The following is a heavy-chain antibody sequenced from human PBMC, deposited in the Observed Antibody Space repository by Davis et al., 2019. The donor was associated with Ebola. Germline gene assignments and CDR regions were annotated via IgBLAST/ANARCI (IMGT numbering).Heavy chain of an antibody. CDR1: GDSFSTHW. Sequence: GGSLRLSCQDSGDSFSTHWIGWVRQLPGKGLEWMGIIYPGDSDTRYSPSFQGQVTLSADKSISTAYLQWSSLKASDTAMYFCAKGRGPYGRGDAFDIWGRGTMVTVSS. D-gene: IGHD4-17*01. CDR2: IYPGDSDT. V-gene: IGHV5-51*01. J-gene: IGHJ3*02. CDR3: AKGRGPYGRGDAFDI.